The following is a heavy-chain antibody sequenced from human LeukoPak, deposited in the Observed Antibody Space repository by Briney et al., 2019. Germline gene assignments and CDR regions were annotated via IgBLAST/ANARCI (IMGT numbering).Heavy chain of an antibody. CDR1: GFTFSSYS. CDR3: AVNYCSSTSCYVDAFDI. J-gene: IGHJ3*02. V-gene: IGHV3-21*01. CDR2: ISSSSSSYI. Sequence: GGSLRLSCAASGFTFSSYSMNWVRQAPGKGLEWVSSISSSSSSYIYYADSVKGRFTISRDNAKNSLYLQMNSLRAEDTAVYYCAVNYCSSTSCYVDAFDIWGQGTMVTVSS. D-gene: IGHD2-2*01.